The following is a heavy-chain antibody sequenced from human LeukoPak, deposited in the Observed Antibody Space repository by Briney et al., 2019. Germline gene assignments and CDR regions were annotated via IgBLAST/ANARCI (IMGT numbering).Heavy chain of an antibody. J-gene: IGHJ4*02. Sequence: ASVKVSCKASGYTFTSHAMHWVRQAPGQRLEWMGWINVGNGNTKYSQEFQDRVTITRDTSAITVYMELSSLRSEDMAVYYCAKVAARYGDYYFDYWGQGTLVTVSS. V-gene: IGHV1-3*03. CDR1: GYTFTSHA. CDR2: INVGNGNT. CDR3: AKVAARYGDYYFDY. D-gene: IGHD4-17*01.